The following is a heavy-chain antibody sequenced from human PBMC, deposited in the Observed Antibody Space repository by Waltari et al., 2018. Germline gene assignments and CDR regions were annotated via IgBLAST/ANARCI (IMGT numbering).Heavy chain of an antibody. Sequence: EVQLVASGGGLIQPGGSLRLSCVVSGLTFPHTWMNWVRQSPVRGLEWVGRIKSNDDGGTVDYAAPVEGRFVISRDDSRKTLYLQMNSLKTEDTAMYYCVTEEHFILDFWGKGTLVTVSS. CDR3: VTEEHFILDF. V-gene: IGHV3-15*07. D-gene: IGHD3-3*02. CDR1: GLTFPHTW. CDR2: IKSNDDGGTV. J-gene: IGHJ4*02.